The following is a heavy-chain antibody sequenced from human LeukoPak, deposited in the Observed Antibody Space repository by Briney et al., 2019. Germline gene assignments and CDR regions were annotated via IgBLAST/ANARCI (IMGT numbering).Heavy chain of an antibody. D-gene: IGHD3-22*01. CDR2: ISGRGGST. CDR3: AKYYYDSSGLPLMNAFDI. CDR1: GFTLSSYA. Sequence: GGSLRLSCAASGFTLSSYATSWVRQAPGKGLEWVSAISGRGGSTYYADSVKGRFAISRDNSKNTLYLQMNSLRAEDTAVYYCAKYYYDSSGLPLMNAFDIWGQGTMVTVSS. J-gene: IGHJ3*02. V-gene: IGHV3-23*01.